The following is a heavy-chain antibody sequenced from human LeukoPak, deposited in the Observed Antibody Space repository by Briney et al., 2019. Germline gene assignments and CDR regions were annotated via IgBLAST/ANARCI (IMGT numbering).Heavy chain of an antibody. CDR2: IYTGGST. CDR3: ALDSLYNFWSCYYHTTYYFDY. V-gene: IGHV4-61*09. Sequence: SETLSLTCTVSGGSISSGNYDWSWIRQPAGKGLEWIGHIYTGGSTNYNPSLKSRVTISVDTSKNQFSLNLSSMTAADTAVYYCALDSLYNFWSCYYHTTYYFDYWGQGTLVTVSS. J-gene: IGHJ4*02. CDR1: GGSISSGNYD. D-gene: IGHD3-3*01.